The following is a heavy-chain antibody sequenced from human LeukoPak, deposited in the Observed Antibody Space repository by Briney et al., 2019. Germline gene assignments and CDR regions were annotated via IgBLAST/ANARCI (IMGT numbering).Heavy chain of an antibody. CDR1: GFTISSYA. J-gene: IGHJ4*02. Sequence: GGSLRLSCVASGFTISSYAMSWVRQVPGKGREWVSAITVSGGSTYYTDSVKGRFTISRDNSKNTLSLQMNSLRAEDTAVYYCAKDSGTVFAYWGQGTLVTVSS. V-gene: IGHV3-23*01. D-gene: IGHD1-1*01. CDR2: ITVSGGST. CDR3: AKDSGTVFAY.